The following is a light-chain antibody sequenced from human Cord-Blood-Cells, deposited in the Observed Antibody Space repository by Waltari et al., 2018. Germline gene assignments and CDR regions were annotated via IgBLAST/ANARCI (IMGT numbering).Light chain of an antibody. CDR2: KAS. V-gene: IGKV1-5*03. CDR1: QSISSW. J-gene: IGKJ2*01. CDR3: QQYKSYT. Sequence: DIQMTQSPSTLSASVGDRVTITCRASQSISSWLAWYQQKPGKAPKLLIYKASSLESGVPSRFSGRGSGKEFTLTISSLQPDDFATYYCQQYKSYTFGQGTKLEIK.